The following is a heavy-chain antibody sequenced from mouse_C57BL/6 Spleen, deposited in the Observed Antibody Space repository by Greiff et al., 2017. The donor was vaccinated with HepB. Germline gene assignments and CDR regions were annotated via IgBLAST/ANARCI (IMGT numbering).Heavy chain of an antibody. J-gene: IGHJ2*01. Sequence: VKLQQSGAELVRPGSSVKLSCKASGYTFTSYWMHWVKQRPIQGLEWIGNIDPSDSETHYNQKFKDKATLTVDKSSSTAYMQLSSLTSEDSAVYYCARGRAQAYDYWGQGTTLTVSS. CDR3: ARGRAQAYDY. V-gene: IGHV1-52*01. D-gene: IGHD3-2*02. CDR2: IDPSDSET. CDR1: GYTFTSYW.